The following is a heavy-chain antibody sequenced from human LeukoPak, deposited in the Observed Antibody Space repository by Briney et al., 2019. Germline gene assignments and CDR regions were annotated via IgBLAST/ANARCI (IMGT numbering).Heavy chain of an antibody. Sequence: SETLSLTCTVSGGSVSSGNYYWSWIRQHPGKGLEWIGYVSHSGPTDINPSLKSRATIAVDTSTNQFSLRLTSVTAADTAIYYCARDTRLRVTNWFDPWGQGTLVTVSS. CDR1: GGSVSSGNYY. CDR2: VSHSGPT. D-gene: IGHD4-17*01. V-gene: IGHV4-31*03. CDR3: ARDTRLRVTNWFDP. J-gene: IGHJ5*02.